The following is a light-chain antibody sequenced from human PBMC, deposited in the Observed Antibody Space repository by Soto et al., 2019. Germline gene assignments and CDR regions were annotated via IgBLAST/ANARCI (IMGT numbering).Light chain of an antibody. CDR1: QSVSRY. J-gene: IGKJ4*01. CDR2: DAS. Sequence: EIVLTQSPATLSLSPGERATLSCRASQSVSRYLAWYQQKPGQAPRLRIYDASNRATGIPARFSGSGSGTAFTPTISSLEPEDFAVYYCQQRSNWPPVFGGGTKVEIK. CDR3: QQRSNWPPV. V-gene: IGKV3-11*01.